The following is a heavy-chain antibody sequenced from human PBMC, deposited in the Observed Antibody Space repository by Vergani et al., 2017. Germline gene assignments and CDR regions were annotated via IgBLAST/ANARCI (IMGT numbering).Heavy chain of an antibody. V-gene: IGHV1-69*01. J-gene: IGHJ5*02. CDR2: IIPIFGTA. CDR1: GGTFSSYA. Sequence: QVQLVQSGAEVKKPGSSVKVSCKASGGTFSSYAISWVRQAPGQGLEWMGGIIPIFGTANYAQKFQGRVTITADESTSTAYMELSSLRSEDTAVYYCASQGIGRGYCSSTSCYGGYNWFDPWGQGTLVTVSS. CDR3: ASQGIGRGYCSSTSCYGGYNWFDP. D-gene: IGHD2-2*01.